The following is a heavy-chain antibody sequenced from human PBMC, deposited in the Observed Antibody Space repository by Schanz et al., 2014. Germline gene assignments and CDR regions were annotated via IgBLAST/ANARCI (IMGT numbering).Heavy chain of an antibody. D-gene: IGHD3-10*01. J-gene: IGHJ5*02. CDR2: INGDGSNT. CDR1: GFTFSDAW. V-gene: IGHV3-74*02. CDR3: ARPALWFGDNCFDP. Sequence: EVQLVESGGGLVKPGGFLRLSCAASGFTFSDAWMSWVRQAPGKGLVWVSRINGDGSNTNYADSVKGRFTISRDNAKNTLYLQRNSLRAEDTAVYYCARPALWFGDNCFDPWGQGTLVTVAS.